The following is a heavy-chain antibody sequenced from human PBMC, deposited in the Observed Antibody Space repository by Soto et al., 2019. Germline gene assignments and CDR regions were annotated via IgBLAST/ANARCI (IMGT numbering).Heavy chain of an antibody. CDR2: ISYDGSNK. D-gene: IGHD3-10*01. CDR3: ARDDRRQHNYYGSGSLDY. Sequence: PGGSLRLSCAASGFTFSSYAMHWVRQAPGKGLEWAAVISYDGSNKYYADSVKGRFTISRDNSKNTLYLQMNSLRAEDTAVYYCARDDRRQHNYYGSGSLDYWGPGTLVTVSS. CDR1: GFTFSSYA. V-gene: IGHV3-30-3*01. J-gene: IGHJ4*02.